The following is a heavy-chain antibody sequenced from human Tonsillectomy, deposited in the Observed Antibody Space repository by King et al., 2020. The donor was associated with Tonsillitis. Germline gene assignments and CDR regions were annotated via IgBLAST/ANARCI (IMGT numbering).Heavy chain of an antibody. J-gene: IGHJ4*02. CDR1: GYSFTSYW. D-gene: IGHD5-12*01. CDR3: ATNLAGYSGYVAFDY. V-gene: IGHV5-51*01. Sequence: QLVQSGAEVKKPGESLKISCKGSGYSFTSYWIGWGRQMPGKGLECRGIIYPGDSDTSYSPSFQGQVTISPDTSISTAYLQWSSLKASDTAMYYCATNLAGYSGYVAFDYWGQGTLVTVSS. CDR2: IYPGDSDT.